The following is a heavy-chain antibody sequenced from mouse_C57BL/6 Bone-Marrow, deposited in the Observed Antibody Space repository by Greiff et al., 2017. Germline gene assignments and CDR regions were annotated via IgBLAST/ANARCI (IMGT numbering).Heavy chain of an antibody. J-gene: IGHJ1*03. V-gene: IGHV1-15*01. CDR3: TRSGDGYPWYFDV. CDR1: GYTFTDYE. Sequence: VKLMESGAELVRPGASVTLSCKASGYTFTDYEMHWVKQTPVHGLEWIGAIDPETGGTAYNQKFKGKAILTADKSSSTAYMERRSLTSEDSAVYYCTRSGDGYPWYFDVWGTGTTVTVSS. CDR2: IDPETGGT. D-gene: IGHD2-3*01.